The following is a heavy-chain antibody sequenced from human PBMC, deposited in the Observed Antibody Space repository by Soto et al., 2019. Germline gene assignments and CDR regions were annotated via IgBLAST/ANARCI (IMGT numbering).Heavy chain of an antibody. J-gene: IGHJ4*02. CDR1: GGSISSGDYY. CDR2: IYYSGST. V-gene: IGHV4-30-4*01. CDR3: ASVDQQQLVCDY. D-gene: IGHD6-13*01. Sequence: SETLSLTCTVSGGSISSGDYYWSWIRQPPGKGLEWIGYIYYSGSTYYNPSLKSRVTISVDTTKNQFSLKLSSVTAADTAVYYCASVDQQQLVCDYWGQGTLVTVSS.